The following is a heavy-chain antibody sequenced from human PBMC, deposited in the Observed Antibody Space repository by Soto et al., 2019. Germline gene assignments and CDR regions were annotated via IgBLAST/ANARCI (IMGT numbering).Heavy chain of an antibody. Sequence: EVQLVESGGGLVQPGGSLRLSCAASGFTVSSNYMSWVRQAPGKGLEWVSVIYSGGSTYYADSVKGRYTISRHNSKNTLYRLMNILRAEYTAVDYFAIADSGYEGSYAFAIWGQGTMVTVSS. D-gene: IGHD5-12*01. J-gene: IGHJ3*02. CDR2: IYSGGST. V-gene: IGHV3-53*04. CDR3: AIADSGYEGSYAFAI. CDR1: GFTVSSNY.